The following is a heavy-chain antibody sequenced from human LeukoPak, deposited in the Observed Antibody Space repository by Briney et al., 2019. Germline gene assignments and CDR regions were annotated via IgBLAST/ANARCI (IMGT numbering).Heavy chain of an antibody. J-gene: IGHJ4*02. CDR3: TRAGLMGAADY. CDR1: GLTFSNYW. Sequence: GGSLRLSCAASGLTFSNYWMHWVRQAPGKGLVWVSCISSDVSVTSYEDSVKGRFTISRDNAKNTLYLQMNNRRIEDTAVYYCTRAGLMGAADYWGQGTLVTVSS. CDR2: ISSDVSVT. V-gene: IGHV3-74*01. D-gene: IGHD1-26*01.